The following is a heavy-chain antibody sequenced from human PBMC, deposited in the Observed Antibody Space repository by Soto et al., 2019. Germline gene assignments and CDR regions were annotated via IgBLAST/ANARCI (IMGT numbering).Heavy chain of an antibody. CDR3: VRGLGNSDH. V-gene: IGHV3-74*03. J-gene: IGHJ4*02. CDR1: GFTFSSYW. Sequence: EVQLVESGGGLVQPGGSLRLSCVASGFTFSSYWMHWVRQVPGKELVWVSFIDSYGSSTKYADSVRGRFTISRDNAKNTLYLLMNSLRVEDTAVYYCVRGLGNSDHWGQGTLVTVSS. CDR2: IDSYGSST.